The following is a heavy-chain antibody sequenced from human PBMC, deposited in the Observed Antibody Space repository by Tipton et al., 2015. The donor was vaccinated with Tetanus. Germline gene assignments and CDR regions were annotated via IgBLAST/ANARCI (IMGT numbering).Heavy chain of an antibody. V-gene: IGHV4-61*01. CDR2: IYYSGSA. D-gene: IGHD5-18*01. Sequence: TLSLTCTVSGGSVNDGRFYWTWIRQPPGKALEWVAHIYYSGSATYNPSVASRATVSIDMSKNQFSLRLTSATAADTAVYYCVRGRGLGAYSYGFEYWGRGALVTVSS. CDR1: GGSVNDGRFY. J-gene: IGHJ4*02. CDR3: VRGRGLGAYSYGFEY.